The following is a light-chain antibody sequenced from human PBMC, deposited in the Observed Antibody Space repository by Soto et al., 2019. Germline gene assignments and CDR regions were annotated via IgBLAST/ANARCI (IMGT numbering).Light chain of an antibody. J-gene: IGKJ1*01. V-gene: IGKV1-5*01. CDR1: QSMSGW. CDR2: DAS. CDR3: QQANSFPQT. Sequence: DIQMTQSPSTLSASVGDRVTITCRAGQSMSGWLAWYQQKPGKAPKLLIYDASNLESGVPSRFGGSGSGTEFTLTISSLQPDDFATYDCQQANSFPQTFGQGTKVDIK.